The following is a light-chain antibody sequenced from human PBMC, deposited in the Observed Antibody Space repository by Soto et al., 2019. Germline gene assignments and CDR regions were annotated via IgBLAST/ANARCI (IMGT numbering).Light chain of an antibody. CDR2: DAS. CDR1: QGISSA. CDR3: QQFNSYPLT. J-gene: IGKJ4*01. Sequence: AIQLTQSPSSLSASVGDRVTITCRASQGISSALAWYQQKPGKAPKLLIYDASSLESGVPSRVSGSGSRTDFTLTISSLQPEDFATYYCQQFNSYPLTFGGGTKVEIK. V-gene: IGKV1-13*02.